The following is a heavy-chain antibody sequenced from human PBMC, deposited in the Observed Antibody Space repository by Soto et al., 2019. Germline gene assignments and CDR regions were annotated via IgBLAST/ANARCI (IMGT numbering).Heavy chain of an antibody. J-gene: IGHJ6*02. CDR1: GFTFSTYT. CDR3: ARQDSDPSRYWGLDV. Sequence: GGSLRLSCAASGFTFSTYTMNWVRQAPGKGLEWVSSISSGSSYIYYADSVKGRFTINPDTSKNQFSLQLISVTPEDTAVYYCARQDSDPSRYWGLDVWGQGTTVTVSS. D-gene: IGHD2-8*02. V-gene: IGHV3-21*01. CDR2: ISSGSSYI.